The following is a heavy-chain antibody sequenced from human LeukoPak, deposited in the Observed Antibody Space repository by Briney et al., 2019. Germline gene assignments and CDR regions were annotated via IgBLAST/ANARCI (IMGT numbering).Heavy chain of an antibody. D-gene: IGHD6-19*01. CDR2: IYTSGST. Sequence: PETLSPTCTVSGGSISSYYWSWIRQPAGKGLEWIGRIYTSGSTNYNPSLKSRVTMSVDTSKNQFSLKLSSVTAADTAVYYCARVDSSGWYGGLFDYWGQGTLVTVYS. CDR3: ARVDSSGWYGGLFDY. V-gene: IGHV4-4*07. CDR1: GGSISSYY. J-gene: IGHJ4*02.